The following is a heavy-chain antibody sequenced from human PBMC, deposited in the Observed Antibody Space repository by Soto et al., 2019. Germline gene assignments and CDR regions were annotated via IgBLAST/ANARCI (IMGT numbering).Heavy chain of an antibody. CDR3: AKFRAVTTPDY. V-gene: IGHV3-23*01. CDR2: ISTSGGT. CDR1: GFTFSSYI. D-gene: IGHD4-4*01. Sequence: EVQLLESGGGLVQPGGSLRLSCATSGFTFSSYIMSWVRQAPGKGLEWVSSISTSGGTYYADSVKGRFNISRDNSKNTLYLQMNSLSAEDTAVYYCAKFRAVTTPDYWGQGTLVTVSS. J-gene: IGHJ4*02.